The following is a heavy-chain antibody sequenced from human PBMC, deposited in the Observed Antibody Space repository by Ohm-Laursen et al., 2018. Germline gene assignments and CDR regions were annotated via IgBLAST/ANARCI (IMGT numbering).Heavy chain of an antibody. CDR3: AKVAVAGTWWFDP. CDR1: GFTFSNYA. D-gene: IGHD6-19*01. CDR2: ISGSGGHT. J-gene: IGHJ5*02. Sequence: SLRLSCAASGFTFSNYAMCWVRQAPGKGLEWVSGISGSGGHTYYADSVKGRFTISRDNSKNTLYLQMNSLRAEDTAVYYCAKVAVAGTWWFDPWGQGTLVTVSS. V-gene: IGHV3-23*01.